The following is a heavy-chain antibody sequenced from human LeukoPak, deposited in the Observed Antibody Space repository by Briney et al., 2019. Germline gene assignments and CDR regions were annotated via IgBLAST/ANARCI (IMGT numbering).Heavy chain of an antibody. CDR3: ARGRKGIAVAGTFRFDP. J-gene: IGHJ5*02. CDR2: IYHRGST. D-gene: IGHD6-19*01. Sequence: SETLSLTCAVTGGSISTGGYSWSWIRQPPAKGLERIGYIYHRGSTSYNPSLKSRVTISVDTSKNHFSLKLSSVTASDTAVYYCARGRKGIAVAGTFRFDPWGQGTLVTVSS. CDR1: GGSISTGGYS. V-gene: IGHV4-30-2*01.